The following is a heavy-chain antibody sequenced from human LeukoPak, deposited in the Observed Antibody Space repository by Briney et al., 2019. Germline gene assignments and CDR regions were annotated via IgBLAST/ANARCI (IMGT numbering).Heavy chain of an antibody. CDR3: ARVDYSNYPYYYYGMDV. V-gene: IGHV3-23*01. D-gene: IGHD4-11*01. J-gene: IGHJ6*02. Sequence: GGSLRLSCAASGFTFSSYAMSWVRQAPGKGLEWVSAISGSGGSTYYADSVKGRFTISRDNSKNTLYLQMNSLRAEDTAVYYCARVDYSNYPYYYYGMDVWGQGTTVTVSS. CDR1: GFTFSSYA. CDR2: ISGSGGST.